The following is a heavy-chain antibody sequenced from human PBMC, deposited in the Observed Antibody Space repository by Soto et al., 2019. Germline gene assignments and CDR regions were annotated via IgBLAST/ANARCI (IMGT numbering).Heavy chain of an antibody. CDR3: ARSCSGGSCYSRFDP. CDR1: GGSISSGGYY. Sequence: LSLTCTVSGGSISSGGYYWSWIRQHPGKGLEWIGYIYYSGSTYYNPSLKSRVTISVDTSKNQFSLKLSSVTAADTAVYYCARSCSGGSCYSRFDPWGQGTLVTVSS. J-gene: IGHJ5*02. CDR2: IYYSGST. D-gene: IGHD2-15*01. V-gene: IGHV4-31*03.